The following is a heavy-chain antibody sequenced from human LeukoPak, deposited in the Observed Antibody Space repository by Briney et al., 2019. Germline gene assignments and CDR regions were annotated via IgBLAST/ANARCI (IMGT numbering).Heavy chain of an antibody. D-gene: IGHD1-26*01. Sequence: GGSLRLSCAASGFTFGSHAMTWVRQAPGKGLEWVSVVSAIGGSTYYADSVKGRFTISRDNSKKTLFLQMSSLRAEDTAVYYCAKEAGATQRDAFDIWGEGKMVTVS. CDR3: AKEAGATQRDAFDI. V-gene: IGHV3-23*01. CDR2: VSAIGGST. CDR1: GFTFGSHA. J-gene: IGHJ3*02.